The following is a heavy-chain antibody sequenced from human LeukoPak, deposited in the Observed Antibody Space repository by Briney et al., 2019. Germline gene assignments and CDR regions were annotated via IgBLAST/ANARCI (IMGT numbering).Heavy chain of an antibody. V-gene: IGHV3-23*01. J-gene: IGHJ6*02. D-gene: IGHD5-12*01. CDR3: AKTHYDLLDV. CDR1: GFSFSTSP. Sequence: GGSLRLSCAASGFSFSTSPMSWVRQPPGKGLEWVSAMNNGPGATFYRDSVRGRFTISRDGSKSTLYLQMNSLRAKDTGTYYCAKTHYDLLDVWGQGTTVTVSS. CDR2: MNNGPGAT.